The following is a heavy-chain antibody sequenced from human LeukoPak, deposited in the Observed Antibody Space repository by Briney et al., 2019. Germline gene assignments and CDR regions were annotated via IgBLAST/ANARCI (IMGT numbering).Heavy chain of an antibody. Sequence: SETLSLTCTVSGGSISSYYWSWIRQPPGKGLEWIGYIYYSGSTNYNPSLKSRVTISVDTSKNQFSLKLSSVTAADTAVYYCARQAYSNGPYFDYWGQGTLVTVSS. CDR3: ARQAYSNGPYFDY. CDR2: IYYSGST. D-gene: IGHD2-15*01. CDR1: GGSISSYY. V-gene: IGHV4-59*08. J-gene: IGHJ4*02.